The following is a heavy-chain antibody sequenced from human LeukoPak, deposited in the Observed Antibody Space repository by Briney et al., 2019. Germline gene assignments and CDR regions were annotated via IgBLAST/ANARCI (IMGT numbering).Heavy chain of an antibody. CDR3: ARGVGSAVNYYYGMDV. Sequence: SQTLSLTCAISGDSVSSNSAAWNWIRQSPSRGLEWLGRTYYRSKWYNDYAVSVKSRITINPDTSKNQFSLQLNSVTPEDTAVYYCARGVGSAVNYYYGMDVWGQGTMVTVSS. J-gene: IGHJ6*02. CDR1: GDSVSSNSAA. D-gene: IGHD6-25*01. V-gene: IGHV6-1*01. CDR2: TYYRSKWYN.